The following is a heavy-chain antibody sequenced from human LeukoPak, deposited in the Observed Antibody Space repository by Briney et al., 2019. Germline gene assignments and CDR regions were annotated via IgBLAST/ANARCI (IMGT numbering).Heavy chain of an antibody. Sequence: GGSLRLSCAVSGITLSNYGMTWVRQAPGKGLEWVAGLSGSGGSTNYADSVKGRFTISRDNAKNTLYPQMNSLRAEDTAVYFCAKRGVVSRVILVGFHKEAYYFDSWGQGVLVTVSS. CDR3: AKRGVVSRVILVGFHKEAYYFDS. D-gene: IGHD3-22*01. J-gene: IGHJ4*02. V-gene: IGHV3-23*01. CDR2: LSGSGGST. CDR1: GITLSNYG.